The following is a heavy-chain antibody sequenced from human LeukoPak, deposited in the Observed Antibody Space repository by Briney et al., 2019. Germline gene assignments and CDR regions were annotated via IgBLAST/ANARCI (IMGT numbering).Heavy chain of an antibody. CDR3: AKDKDGGNDYYGMDV. CDR2: ISGSGGST. CDR1: GFTFSSNA. J-gene: IGHJ6*02. V-gene: IGHV3-23*01. Sequence: GGSLRLSCAASGFTFSSNAMHWVRQAPGKGLEWVSSISGSGGSTHYADSVKGRFTISRDNSKNTLYLQMNSLRVEDTAVYYRAKDKDGGNDYYGMDVWGQGTTVTVSS. D-gene: IGHD4-23*01.